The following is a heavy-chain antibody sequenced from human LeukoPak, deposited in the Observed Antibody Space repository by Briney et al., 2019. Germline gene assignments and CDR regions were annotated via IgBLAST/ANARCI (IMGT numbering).Heavy chain of an antibody. V-gene: IGHV4-59*01. D-gene: IGHD3-10*01. J-gene: IGHJ5*02. Sequence: SETLSHTCTVSGGSIGPYFWSWIRQPPGKGLEWIGYISYTGSTNYNPSLKSRVAISVDTSKNQFSLQLSSVTAADTAVYYCARDDYRGVTNFDPWGQGTLVTVSS. CDR2: ISYTGST. CDR1: GGSIGPYF. CDR3: ARDDYRGVTNFDP.